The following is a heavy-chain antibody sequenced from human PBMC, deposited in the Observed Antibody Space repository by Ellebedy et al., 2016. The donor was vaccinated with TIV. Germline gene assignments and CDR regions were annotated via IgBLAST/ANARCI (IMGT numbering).Heavy chain of an antibody. CDR1: GGSISSSDYY. D-gene: IGHD2-15*01. Sequence: MPSETLSLTCTVPGGSISSSDYYWGWIRQPPGKGLEWIGSIYYSGSPYYSPSLKSRVTISVDTSKNQFSLKLSSVTAADTAVYYCARHFAHSRFDPWGQGTLVTVSS. V-gene: IGHV4-39*01. J-gene: IGHJ5*02. CDR3: ARHFAHSRFDP. CDR2: IYYSGSP.